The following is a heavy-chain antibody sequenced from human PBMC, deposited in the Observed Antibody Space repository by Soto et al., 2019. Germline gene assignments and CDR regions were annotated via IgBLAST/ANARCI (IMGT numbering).Heavy chain of an antibody. CDR3: ARGDSITMVRGVIIEALDY. CDR2: ISSSSSYI. V-gene: IGHV3-21*01. D-gene: IGHD3-10*01. J-gene: IGHJ4*02. CDR1: GFTFSSYS. Sequence: GSLRLSCAASGFTFSSYSMNWVRQAPGKGLEWVSSISSSSSYIYYADSVKGRFTISRDNAKNSLYLQMNSLRAEDTAVYYCARGDSITMVRGVIIEALDYWGQGTRVTVSS.